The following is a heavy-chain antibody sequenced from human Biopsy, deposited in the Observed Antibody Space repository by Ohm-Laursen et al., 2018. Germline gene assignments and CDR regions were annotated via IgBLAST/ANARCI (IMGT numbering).Heavy chain of an antibody. CDR3: ARALDYYDPYYYYAMDV. Sequence: SETLSLTCAVYGGSFSGYYWSWIRQPPGKGLEWIGEMNHGGSASYNPSLKSRITVLVDTSKNQFSLKLRSVSAADTAVYFCARALDYYDPYYYYAMDVWGQGTSVTVSS. J-gene: IGHJ6*02. CDR1: GGSFSGYY. CDR2: MNHGGSA. D-gene: IGHD3-16*01. V-gene: IGHV4-34*01.